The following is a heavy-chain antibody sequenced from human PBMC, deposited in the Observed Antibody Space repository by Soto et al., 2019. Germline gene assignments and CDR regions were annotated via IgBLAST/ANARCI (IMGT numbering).Heavy chain of an antibody. CDR2: ITGSSGRT. Sequence: GGSLRLSCAASGFTFSNYAMNWVRQAPGKGLEWVSGITGSSGRTFYADSVKGRFTISRDNSKNTVYLQMNSVRADDTAVYYCAKEYTSTSRGSFDYWGKGALVTVAS. CDR3: AKEYTSTSRGSFDY. J-gene: IGHJ4*02. CDR1: GFTFSNYA. V-gene: IGHV3-23*01. D-gene: IGHD1-26*01.